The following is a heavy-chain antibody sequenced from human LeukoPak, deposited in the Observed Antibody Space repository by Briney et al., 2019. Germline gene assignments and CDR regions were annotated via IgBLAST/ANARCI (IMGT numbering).Heavy chain of an antibody. Sequence: SETLSLTCTVSGGSISSSSYYWGWIRQSPGKGLEWIGSIYYSGSTYYNPSLKSRVTISVDTSKNQFSLKLSSVTAADTAVYYCARVMVVYATWPDAFDIWGQGTMVTVSS. V-gene: IGHV4-39*07. CDR1: GGSISSSSYY. CDR2: IYYSGST. D-gene: IGHD2-8*02. CDR3: ARVMVVYATWPDAFDI. J-gene: IGHJ3*02.